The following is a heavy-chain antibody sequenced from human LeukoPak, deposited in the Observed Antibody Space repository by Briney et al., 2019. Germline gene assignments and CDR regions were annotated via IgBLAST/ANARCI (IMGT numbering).Heavy chain of an antibody. V-gene: IGHV7-4-1*02. CDR3: ASGPSYSGSNEYFDS. Sequence: GASVTVSCKASGYTFSSYTMNWVRPAPGQGLEWMGWINTNTGNPTYAQDYTGRFVFSLDTSVSTTYLQISRLKAEDTAVYYCASGPSYSGSNEYFDSWGQGTLVTVSS. D-gene: IGHD1-26*01. CDR2: INTNTGNP. CDR1: GYTFSSYT. J-gene: IGHJ4*02.